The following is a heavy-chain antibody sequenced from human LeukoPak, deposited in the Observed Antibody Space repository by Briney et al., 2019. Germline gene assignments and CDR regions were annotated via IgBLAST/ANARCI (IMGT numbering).Heavy chain of an antibody. CDR1: GFISSSYA. CDR2: ISPSGDET. V-gene: IGHV3-23*01. Sequence: GGSLRLSCAASGFISSSYAMSWVRQAPGKGLEWVSGISPSGDETNYADSVKGRFTISRDNSKNTLYLQMNSLRAEDTAVYYCATLYYYDSSGYYSYYFDYWGQGTLVTVSS. J-gene: IGHJ4*02. CDR3: ATLYYYDSSGYYSYYFDY. D-gene: IGHD3-22*01.